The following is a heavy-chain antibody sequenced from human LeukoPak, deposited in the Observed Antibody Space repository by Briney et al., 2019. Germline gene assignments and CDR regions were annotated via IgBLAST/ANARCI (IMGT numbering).Heavy chain of an antibody. Sequence: SETLSLTCTVSGGSISSSDYYWGWIRQPPGKGLEWIGSIYYGGSTYYNPSLKSRVTISVDTSMNQFSLKLSFVTTADTAVYYCARALGYCSGGSCTRGYNWFDPWGQGTLVTVSS. CDR2: IYYGGST. CDR3: ARALGYCSGGSCTRGYNWFDP. J-gene: IGHJ5*02. CDR1: GGSISSSDYY. D-gene: IGHD2-15*01. V-gene: IGHV4-39*01.